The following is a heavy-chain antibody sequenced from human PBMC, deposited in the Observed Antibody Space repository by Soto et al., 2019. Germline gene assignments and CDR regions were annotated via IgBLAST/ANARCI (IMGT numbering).Heavy chain of an antibody. CDR2: ISGSGGDT. Sequence: EVQLLESGGGLVQPGGSLRLSCSASGFTFTSYAMSWVRQAPGKGLEWVSGISGSGGDTKSADSVKGRFTISRDNFKNMLHLQMNSLRAEDMAVYYCEQHDSCTLYDTGLDSWGQGTLVTVSS. CDR3: EQHDSCTLYDTGLDS. D-gene: IGHD3-3*01. V-gene: IGHV3-23*01. J-gene: IGHJ4*02. CDR1: GFTFTSYA.